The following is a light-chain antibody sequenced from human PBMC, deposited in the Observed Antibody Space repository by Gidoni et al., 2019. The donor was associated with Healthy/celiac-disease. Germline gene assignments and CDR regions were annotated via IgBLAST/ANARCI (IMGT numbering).Light chain of an antibody. V-gene: IGKV3-15*01. CDR1: QSVSSN. CDR3: QQYNNWLFT. Sequence: EIVMTKSPATLSESPGERATLSCRASQSVSSNLAWYQQKPGQAPRLLIYGASTRATGIPARFSGSGSGTEFTRTISSLQSEDFAVYYCQQYNNWLFTFGPGTKVDIK. CDR2: GAS. J-gene: IGKJ3*01.